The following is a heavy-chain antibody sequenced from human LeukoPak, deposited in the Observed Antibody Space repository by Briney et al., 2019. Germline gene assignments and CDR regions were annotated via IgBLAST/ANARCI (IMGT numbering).Heavy chain of an antibody. CDR3: AKARSTSFQIYWDDAFDI. Sequence: PGGSLRLSCAASGFTFNDYAMHWVRQAPGKGLEWVSGISWNSGSIGYADSVKGRFTISRDNAKNSLYLQMNSLRAEDMALYYCAKARSTSFQIYWDDAFDIWGQGTMVTVSS. V-gene: IGHV3-9*03. D-gene: IGHD2-2*01. CDR1: GFTFNDYA. CDR2: ISWNSGSI. J-gene: IGHJ3*02.